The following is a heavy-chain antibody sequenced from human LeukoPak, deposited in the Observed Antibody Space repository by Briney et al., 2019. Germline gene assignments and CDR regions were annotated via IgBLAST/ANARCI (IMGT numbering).Heavy chain of an antibody. CDR2: IYNSGAS. Sequence: SETLSLTCTVSGGSVSSGSYSWNWIRQPPGKGLEWIGYIYNSGASNYNPSLKRRVTISVDTSKNQFSLKLNSVTAADTAVYYCARVDYDGSGYNFDYWGQGTLVTVSS. CDR3: ARVDYDGSGYNFDY. D-gene: IGHD3-22*01. J-gene: IGHJ4*02. V-gene: IGHV4-61*01. CDR1: GGSVSSGSYS.